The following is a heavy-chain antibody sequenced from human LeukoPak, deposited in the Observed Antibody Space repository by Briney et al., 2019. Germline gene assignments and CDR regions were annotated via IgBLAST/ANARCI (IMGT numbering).Heavy chain of an antibody. CDR1: GFTFSSYG. Sequence: GRSLRLSCAASGFTFSSYGMHWVRQAPGKGLEWVAVISYDGSNKYYADSVKGRFTISRDNSKNTLYLQMNSLRAEDTAVYYCAKGPKRWLQENLDHWGQGTLVTVSS. V-gene: IGHV3-30*18. CDR2: ISYDGSNK. D-gene: IGHD5-24*01. CDR3: AKGPKRWLQENLDH. J-gene: IGHJ4*02.